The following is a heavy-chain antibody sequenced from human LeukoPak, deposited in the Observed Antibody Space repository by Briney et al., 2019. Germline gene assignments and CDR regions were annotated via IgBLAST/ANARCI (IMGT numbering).Heavy chain of an antibody. J-gene: IGHJ3*02. V-gene: IGHV3-7*01. Sequence: GGSLRLSCAASGFAFNSQTMSWVRQAPGKGLEWVASIKEDEIEIHYVDSVKGRFTISRDNAKDSLYLQMNSLRVEDTAVYYCASPGFYDSSGYPSDAFDIWGQGTMVTVSS. CDR1: GFAFNSQT. D-gene: IGHD3-22*01. CDR2: IKEDEIEI. CDR3: ASPGFYDSSGYPSDAFDI.